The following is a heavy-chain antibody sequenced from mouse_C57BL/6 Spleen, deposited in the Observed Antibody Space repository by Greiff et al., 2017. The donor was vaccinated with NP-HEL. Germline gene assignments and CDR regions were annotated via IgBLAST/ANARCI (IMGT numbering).Heavy chain of an antibody. V-gene: IGHV1-5*01. CDR1: GYTFTSYW. CDR3: TTITTVVEEGFAY. Sequence: EVQLVESGTVLARPGASVKMSCKTSGYTFTSYWMHWVKQRPGQGLEWIGAIYPGNSDTSYNQKFKGKAKLTAVTSASTAYMELSSLTNEDSAVYYCTTITTVVEEGFAYWGQGTLVTVSA. CDR2: IYPGNSDT. D-gene: IGHD1-1*01. J-gene: IGHJ3*01.